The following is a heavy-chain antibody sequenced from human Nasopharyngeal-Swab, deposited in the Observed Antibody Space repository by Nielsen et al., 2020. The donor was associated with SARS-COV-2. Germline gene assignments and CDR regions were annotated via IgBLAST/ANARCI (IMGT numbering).Heavy chain of an antibody. CDR3: AVYGSGSSSFDI. CDR1: GFTFSNYA. D-gene: IGHD3-10*01. V-gene: IGHV3-23*01. J-gene: IGHJ3*02. CDR2: ISGSGGST. Sequence: GESLKISCAASGFTFSNYAMSWVRQAPGKGLEWVSAISGSGGSTYYADSVKGRFTISRDNSKNTLYLQMNSLRAEDTAVYYCAVYGSGSSSFDIWGQGTMVTVSS.